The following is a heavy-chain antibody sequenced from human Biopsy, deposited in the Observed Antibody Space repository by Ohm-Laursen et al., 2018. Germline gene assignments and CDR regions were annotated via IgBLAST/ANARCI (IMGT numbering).Heavy chain of an antibody. CDR3: ARVMSDSSGFARRVAGVDL. CDR1: GFTFNTYE. J-gene: IGHJ5*02. V-gene: IGHV3-48*03. D-gene: IGHD3-22*01. CDR2: TSSSGNTI. Sequence: SRRLSCSATGFTFNTYEMIWVRQAPGKGLEWVSYTSSSGNTIDYAASVKGRFTISRDNAKKSLYLRMNGLGAKDTAVYYCARVMSDSSGFARRVAGVDLWGQGTLVTVSP.